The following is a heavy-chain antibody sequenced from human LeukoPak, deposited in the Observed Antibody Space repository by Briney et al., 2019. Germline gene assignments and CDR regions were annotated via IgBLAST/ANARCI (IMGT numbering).Heavy chain of an antibody. V-gene: IGHV3-23*01. D-gene: IGHD6-13*01. CDR3: AKHFRGIAAAGTAY. CDR2: ISGSGGST. Sequence: PGGSLRLPCAASGFTFSSYAMSWVRQAPGKGLEWVSAISGSGGSTYYADSVKGRPTISRDNSKNTLYLQMNSLRAEDTAVYYCAKHFRGIAAAGTAYWGQGTLVTVSS. J-gene: IGHJ4*02. CDR1: GFTFSSYA.